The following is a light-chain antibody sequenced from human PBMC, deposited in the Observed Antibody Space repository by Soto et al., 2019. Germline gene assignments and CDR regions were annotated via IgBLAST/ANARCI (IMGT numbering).Light chain of an antibody. CDR2: DVS. V-gene: IGLV2-14*01. CDR1: SSDVGGYNY. Sequence: QSVLTQPASVSGSPGQSITISCTGTSSDVGGYNYVSWYQQHPGKAPKLMIYDVSNWPSGVSNRFSGSKSGNTASLTISGLQAEDEADYYCSSYTSGSTLRVFGTGTKLTVL. CDR3: SSYTSGSTLRV. J-gene: IGLJ1*01.